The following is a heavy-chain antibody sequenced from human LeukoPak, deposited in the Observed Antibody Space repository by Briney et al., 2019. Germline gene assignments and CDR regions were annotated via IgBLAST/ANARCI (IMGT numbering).Heavy chain of an antibody. V-gene: IGHV3-30-3*01. J-gene: IGHJ4*02. D-gene: IGHD6-6*01. CDR1: GFTFSSYA. CDR2: ISYDGSNK. CDR3: ARGGGIAARSHHHPGGY. Sequence: PGRSLRLSCAASGFTFSSYAMHWVRQAPGKGLEWVAVISYDGSNKYYADSVKGRFTISRDNSKNTLYLQMNSLRAEDTAVYYCARGGGIAARSHHHPGGYWGQGTLVTVSS.